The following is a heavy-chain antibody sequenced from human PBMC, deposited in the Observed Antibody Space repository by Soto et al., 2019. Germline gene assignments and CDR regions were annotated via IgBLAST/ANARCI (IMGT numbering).Heavy chain of an antibody. D-gene: IGHD1-1*01. CDR3: AKGMTGTDY. CDR2: ISDSGDDT. Sequence: PRGSLRLSCAASGFIFSSYAMSWVRQAPGKGLEWVSAISDSGDDTYYADSVKGRFTISRDNSKNTLSLQMNSLRVEDTALYYCAKGMTGTDYWGQGALVTVSS. V-gene: IGHV3-23*01. J-gene: IGHJ4*02. CDR1: GFIFSSYA.